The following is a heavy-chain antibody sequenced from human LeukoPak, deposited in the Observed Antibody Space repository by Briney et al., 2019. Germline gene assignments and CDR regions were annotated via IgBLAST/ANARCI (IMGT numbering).Heavy chain of an antibody. D-gene: IGHD3-3*01. CDR1: GYTFNNYD. CDR3: ARDMEYYDFWSGYYTGYCAFDI. CDR2: MNPNSGNT. J-gene: IGHJ3*02. Sequence: ASVKVSCKASGYTFNNYDINWVRQAPGQGLEWMGWMNPNSGNTGYAQKFQGRFTLTRETFISTAYMELSSLRSDDTAVYYCARDMEYYDFWSGYYTGYCAFDIWGQGTMVTVSS. V-gene: IGHV1-8*01.